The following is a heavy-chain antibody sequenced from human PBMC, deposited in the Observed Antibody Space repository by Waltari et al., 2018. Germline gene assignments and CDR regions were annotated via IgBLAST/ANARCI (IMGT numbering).Heavy chain of an antibody. CDR3: AKDRDESQPYCGSDCYWDS. J-gene: IGHJ4*02. D-gene: IGHD2-21*01. Sequence: EVQLLESGGGLVQPGGSLRLSCAASGFTFKNYDMSWVRQAPGKGLGWVSANSASGVSTLYGDSVNGRFTISRDNSKNILYLQLNGLRAEDTAVYYCAKDRDESQPYCGSDCYWDSWGQGTLVTVSS. CDR1: GFTFKNYD. CDR2: NSASGVST. V-gene: IGHV3-23*01.